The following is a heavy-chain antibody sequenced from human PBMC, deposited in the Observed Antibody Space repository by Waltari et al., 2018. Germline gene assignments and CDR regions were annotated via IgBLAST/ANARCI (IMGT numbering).Heavy chain of an antibody. D-gene: IGHD1-26*01. V-gene: IGHV3-74*01. J-gene: IGHJ4*02. Sequence: EVQLVESGGGLVQPGGSLRLSCAGSGFTFSRFGMHWVRQAPGKGLVWVSRINSDGSSTSYADSVKGRFTISRDNAKNTLYLQMNSLRAEDTAVYYCASARYSGTYYNDYWGQGMLVTVSP. CDR3: ASARYSGTYYNDY. CDR2: INSDGSST. CDR1: GFTFSRFG.